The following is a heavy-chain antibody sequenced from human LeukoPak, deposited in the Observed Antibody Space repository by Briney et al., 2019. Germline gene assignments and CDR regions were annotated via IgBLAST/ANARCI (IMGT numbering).Heavy chain of an antibody. CDR1: GFTFDDYG. Sequence: PGGSLRLSCAASGFTFDDYGMSWVRQAPRKGLEWVSGINWNGGSTGYADSVKGRFTISRDNAKNSLYLQMNSLRAEDTALYYCARGAEVQLWSYYFDYWGQGTLVTVSS. V-gene: IGHV3-20*04. CDR2: INWNGGST. CDR3: ARGAEVQLWSYYFDY. D-gene: IGHD5-18*01. J-gene: IGHJ4*02.